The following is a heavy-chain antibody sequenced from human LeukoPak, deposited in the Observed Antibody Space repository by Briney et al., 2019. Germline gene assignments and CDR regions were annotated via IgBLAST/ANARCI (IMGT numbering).Heavy chain of an antibody. CDR2: IYHSGST. CDR1: GGSISSGGYS. V-gene: IGHV4-30-2*01. CDR3: AREGYSSFVFDY. J-gene: IGHJ4*02. D-gene: IGHD6-13*01. Sequence: KPSETLSLTCAVSGGSISSGGYSWSWIRQPPGKGLEWIGYIYHSGSTYYNPSLKSRVTISVDRSKNQFSLKLSSVTAADTAVYYCAREGYSSFVFDYWGQGTLVTVSS.